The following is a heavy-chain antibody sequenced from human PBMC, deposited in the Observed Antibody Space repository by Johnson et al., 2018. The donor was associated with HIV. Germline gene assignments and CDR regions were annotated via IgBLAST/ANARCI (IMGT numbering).Heavy chain of an antibody. V-gene: IGHV3-73*01. CDR2: IRSKANSYAT. Sequence: EVQWVESGGGVVQPGGSLRLSCAASGFTFSSYGMHWVRQAPGKGLEWVGRIRSKANSYATAYAASVKGRFTISRDDSKNTAYLQMNSLRVEDTAVYYCAREGSSGYYDAFDIWGQGTMVTVSS. CDR1: GFTFSSYG. D-gene: IGHD3-22*01. J-gene: IGHJ3*02. CDR3: AREGSSGYYDAFDI.